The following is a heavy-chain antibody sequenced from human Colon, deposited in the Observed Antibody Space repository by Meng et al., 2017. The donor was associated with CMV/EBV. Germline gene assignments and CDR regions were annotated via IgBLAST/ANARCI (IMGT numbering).Heavy chain of an antibody. CDR1: GGSIIRYY. D-gene: IGHD1-26*01. Sequence: GSLRLSCTASGGSIIRYYWSWIRQPPGKGLEWIGYIYYSGSTNYNPYLKSRVTISVDTSKNQFSLRLSSVTAADTAVYYCARGAPVVGAITLDYWGQGTLVTVSS. V-gene: IGHV4-59*01. J-gene: IGHJ4*02. CDR2: IYYSGST. CDR3: ARGAPVVGAITLDY.